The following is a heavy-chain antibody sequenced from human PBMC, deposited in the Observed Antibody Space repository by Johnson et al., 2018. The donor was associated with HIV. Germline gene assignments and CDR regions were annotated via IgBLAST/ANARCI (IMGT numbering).Heavy chain of an antibody. D-gene: IGHD1-26*01. Sequence: VQLVESGGGVVRPGGSLRLSCAASGFIFDDYGMSWVRQAPGKGLEWVSGINWNGGSTGYADSVKGRFNISRDNAKNSLFLQMNSLRAEDTALYYCARRGWELWTTQNAFDIWGQGTMVTVSS. V-gene: IGHV3-20*04. CDR2: INWNGGST. J-gene: IGHJ3*02. CDR1: GFIFDDYG. CDR3: ARRGWELWTTQNAFDI.